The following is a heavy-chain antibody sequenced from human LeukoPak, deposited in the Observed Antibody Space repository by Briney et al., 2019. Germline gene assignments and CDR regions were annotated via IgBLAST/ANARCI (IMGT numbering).Heavy chain of an antibody. D-gene: IGHD1-26*01. V-gene: IGHV4-39*07. CDR1: DGSINSDTYY. CDR3: ARDQRSLFDV. J-gene: IGHJ4*02. CDR2: IYSGGNT. Sequence: SETLSLTCSVSDGSINSDTYYWGWIRQPPGKGLEWIASIYSGGNTSHNPSLKSRVTISLDTSKNQFSLKLTSVTAADTAVYYCARDQRSLFDVWGQGSLVIVSS.